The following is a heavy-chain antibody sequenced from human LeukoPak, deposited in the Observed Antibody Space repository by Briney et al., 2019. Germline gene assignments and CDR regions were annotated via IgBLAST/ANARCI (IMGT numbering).Heavy chain of an antibody. CDR2: IFYSGST. CDR3: ARHVAVEEAFDI. D-gene: IGHD6-19*01. V-gene: IGHV4-39*01. J-gene: IGHJ3*02. Sequence: PSETLSLTCTVSGGSISSTTHYWGWIRQPPGKGLEWIGSIFYSGSTNYNPSLKSRVTISVDTSKNQFSLKLSSVTAADTAVYYCARHVAVEEAFDIWGQGTMVTVSS. CDR1: GGSISSTTHY.